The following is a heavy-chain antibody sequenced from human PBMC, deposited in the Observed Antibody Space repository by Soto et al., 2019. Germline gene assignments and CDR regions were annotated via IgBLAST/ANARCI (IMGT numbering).Heavy chain of an antibody. V-gene: IGHV1-18*01. CDR1: GYTFTSYG. Sequence: QVQLVQSGAEVKKPGASVKVSCKASGYTFTSYGISWVRQAPGQGLEWMGWISANNGNTNYEQKFQGRVTMTTDTSTSPANMERRSLRSDDTAVYYCARDRGSYALDYWGQGTLVTVSS. CDR2: ISANNGNT. D-gene: IGHD1-26*01. J-gene: IGHJ4*02. CDR3: ARDRGSYALDY.